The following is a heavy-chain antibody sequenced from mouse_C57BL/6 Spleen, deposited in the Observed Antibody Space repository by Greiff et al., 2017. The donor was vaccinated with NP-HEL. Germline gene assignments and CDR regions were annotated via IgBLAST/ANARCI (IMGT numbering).Heavy chain of an antibody. CDR3: VRSGSSLYYAMDY. D-gene: IGHD1-1*01. CDR2: IDPSASET. Sequence: QVQLQQSGAELVRPGSSVKLSCKASGYTFTSYWMHWVKQRPLQGLEWIGNIDPSASETHYNQKFKDKATLTVDKSSCTAYMQLSSLTSEDSAVYCRVRSGSSLYYAMDYWGQGTSVTVSS. CDR1: GYTFTSYW. J-gene: IGHJ4*01. V-gene: IGHV1-52*01.